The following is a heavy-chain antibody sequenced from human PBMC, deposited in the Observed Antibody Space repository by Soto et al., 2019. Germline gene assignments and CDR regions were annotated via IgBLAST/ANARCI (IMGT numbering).Heavy chain of an antibody. CDR2: IRSKAYGGTT. CDR1: GFTFGDYA. CDR3: TRDPTPSITGTTSFDY. Sequence: GGSLRLSCTASGFTFGDYAMRWVHQAPGKGLEWVGFIRSKAYGGTTEYAASVKGRFTISRDDSKSIAYLQMNSLKTEDTAVYYCTRDPTPSITGTTSFDYWGQGTLVTVSS. J-gene: IGHJ4*02. V-gene: IGHV3-49*04. D-gene: IGHD1-7*01.